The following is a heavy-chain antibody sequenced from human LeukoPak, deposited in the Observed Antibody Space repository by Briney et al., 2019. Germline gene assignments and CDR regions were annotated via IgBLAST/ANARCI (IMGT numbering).Heavy chain of an antibody. Sequence: GGSLRLSCADSGFTFSSYTMNWVRQAPGKGLEWVSSISNSGSYIYYADSVKGRLTISRDNAKNSLYLQMNSLRAEDTAVYYCARGSGYYYDSSGVDYWGQGTLVTVSS. V-gene: IGHV3-21*01. CDR3: ARGSGYYYDSSGVDY. CDR1: GFTFSSYT. CDR2: ISNSGSYI. D-gene: IGHD3-22*01. J-gene: IGHJ4*02.